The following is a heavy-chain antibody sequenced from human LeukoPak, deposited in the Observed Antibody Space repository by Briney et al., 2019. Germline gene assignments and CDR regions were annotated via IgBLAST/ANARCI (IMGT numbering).Heavy chain of an antibody. Sequence: PSETLSLNCTVSGGSISSYYWSWIRQPPGKGLEWIGYIYYSGSTNYNPSLKSRVTISVDTSKNQFSLKLSSVTAADTAVYYCARGGDGDVFDYWGQGTLVTVSS. CDR2: IYYSGST. V-gene: IGHV4-59*01. CDR3: ARGGDGDVFDY. CDR1: GGSISSYY. J-gene: IGHJ4*02. D-gene: IGHD7-27*01.